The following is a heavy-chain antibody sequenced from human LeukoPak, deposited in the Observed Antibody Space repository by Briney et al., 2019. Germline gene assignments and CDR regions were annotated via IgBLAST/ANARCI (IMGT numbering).Heavy chain of an antibody. Sequence: GGSLRLSCAASGFTFSSYGMHWVRQAPRKGLEWVAVISYDGSNKYYADSVKGRFTISRDNSKNTLYLQMNSLRAEDTAVYYCAKDMRPYLRYFDWLARGYFDYWGQGTLVTVSS. J-gene: IGHJ4*02. V-gene: IGHV3-30*18. D-gene: IGHD3-9*01. CDR1: GFTFSSYG. CDR3: AKDMRPYLRYFDWLARGYFDY. CDR2: ISYDGSNK.